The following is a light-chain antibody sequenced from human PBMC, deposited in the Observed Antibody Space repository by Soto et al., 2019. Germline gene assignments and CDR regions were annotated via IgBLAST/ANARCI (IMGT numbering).Light chain of an antibody. V-gene: IGKV3-15*01. Sequence: EIVMTHSPATLSVSPGERATLSCRASQSVSNNLAWYQQKPGQAPRLLIYGASTRATAIPARFSGSGSGTEFTLTISSLQSEDFAVYICQQYDNWPYTFGQGTKVDIK. CDR2: GAS. CDR3: QQYDNWPYT. CDR1: QSVSNN. J-gene: IGKJ2*01.